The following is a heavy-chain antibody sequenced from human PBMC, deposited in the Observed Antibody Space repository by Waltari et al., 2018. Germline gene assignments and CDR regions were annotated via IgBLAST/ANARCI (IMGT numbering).Heavy chain of an antibody. Sequence: QLQLQESGPGLVKPSETLSLTCTVSGCSISSSSYYWGWIRQPPGKGLEWIGSIYYSGSTYYNPSLKSRVTISVDTSKNQFSLKLSSVTAADTAVYYCARLQTYYDFWSGYYTGYAFDIWGQGTMVTVSS. CDR2: IYYSGST. J-gene: IGHJ3*02. CDR1: GCSISSSSYY. CDR3: ARLQTYYDFWSGYYTGYAFDI. V-gene: IGHV4-39*01. D-gene: IGHD3-3*01.